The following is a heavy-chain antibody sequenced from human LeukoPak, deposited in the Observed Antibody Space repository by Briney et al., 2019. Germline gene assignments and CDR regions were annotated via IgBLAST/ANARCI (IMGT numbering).Heavy chain of an antibody. Sequence: GRSLGLSCAASGFTFSNYVMSWLRQAPGKGLEWVSVISGSGGSTYYADSVKGRFTISRDNSKNTLYLQMNSLRAEDTAVYYCAKDQLIAAGISGSYFEYWGEGTLVTVSS. J-gene: IGHJ4*02. CDR3: AKDQLIAAGISGSYFEY. D-gene: IGHD6-13*01. V-gene: IGHV3-23*01. CDR1: GFTFSNYV. CDR2: ISGSGGST.